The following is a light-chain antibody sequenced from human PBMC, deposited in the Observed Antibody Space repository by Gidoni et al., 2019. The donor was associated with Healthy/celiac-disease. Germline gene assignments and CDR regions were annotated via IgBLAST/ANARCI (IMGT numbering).Light chain of an antibody. CDR3: AAWDDSLKNV. CDR2: RNN. J-gene: IGLJ1*01. V-gene: IGLV1-47*01. Sequence: SALTHPPSSFGTPGQRVSLSCSGSSTKIGSNYVYWYQQPPGTAPKLLIYRNNQRPSGVPDRFSGSKSGTSASLAISGRRSEDEADYYCAAWDDSLKNVFGTGTKVTVL. CDR1: STKIGSNY.